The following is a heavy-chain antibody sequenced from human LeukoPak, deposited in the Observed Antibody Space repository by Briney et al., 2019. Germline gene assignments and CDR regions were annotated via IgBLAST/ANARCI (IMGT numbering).Heavy chain of an antibody. CDR3: AKSKTVATYYFDF. D-gene: IGHD4-11*01. CDR2: ISGSGGST. J-gene: IGHJ4*02. CDR1: GFTFSSDV. Sequence: GGSLRLSCAASGFTFSSDVMSWVRQAPGKGLEWVSAISGSGGSTYYADSVKGRFTISRDNSKNTLFLQMSSLRAEDTAVYYCAKSKTVATYYFDFWGQGTLVTVS. V-gene: IGHV3-23*01.